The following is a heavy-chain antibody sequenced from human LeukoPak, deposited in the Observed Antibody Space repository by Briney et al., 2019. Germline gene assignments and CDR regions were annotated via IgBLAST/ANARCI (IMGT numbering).Heavy chain of an antibody. CDR1: GYTFTGYY. V-gene: IGHV1-2*02. J-gene: IGHJ5*02. CDR2: INPNSGGT. D-gene: IGHD3-16*01. CDR3: ARLYEGAFDP. Sequence: ASVKVSCKASGYTFTGYYMHWVRQAPGQGLEWMGWINPNSGGTNYAQKFQGRVTMTRDTSISTAYMELSSLRSDDMAVYYCARLYEGAFDPWGQGTLVTVSS.